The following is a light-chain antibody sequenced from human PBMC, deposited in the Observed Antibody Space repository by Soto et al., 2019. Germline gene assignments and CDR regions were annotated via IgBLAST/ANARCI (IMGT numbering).Light chain of an antibody. CDR2: GAF. CDR3: QRYDSLRT. V-gene: IGKV3-20*01. CDR1: QSVSSSY. J-gene: IGKJ1*01. Sequence: ETVLTQSPGTLSLSPGDRATLSCRASQSVSSSYLAWYQQKPGQAPRLLIYGAFNRATGIPARFSGSGSGTDFTLTISSLEPEDFAVYYCQRYDSLRTFGQGTKVDI.